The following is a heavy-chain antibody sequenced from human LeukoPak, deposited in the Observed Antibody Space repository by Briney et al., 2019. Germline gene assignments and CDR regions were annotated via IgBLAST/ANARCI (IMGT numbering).Heavy chain of an antibody. CDR3: ARVTLVWGNYRQNWFDP. CDR2: IYYSGST. CDR1: GYSISGSNYF. J-gene: IGHJ5*02. Sequence: KPSETLSLTCSVSGYSISGSNYFWGWIRQPPGKGLEWIGYIYYSGSTNYNPSLKSRVTISVDTSKNQFSLKLSSVTAADTAVYYCARVTLVWGNYRQNWFDPWGPGTLVTVSS. D-gene: IGHD3-16*02. V-gene: IGHV4-61*05.